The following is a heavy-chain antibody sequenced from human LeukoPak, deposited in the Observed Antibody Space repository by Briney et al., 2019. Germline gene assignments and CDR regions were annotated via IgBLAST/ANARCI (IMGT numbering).Heavy chain of an antibody. Sequence: PSETLSLTCAVSGGSISSSNWWSWVRQPPGKGREWCGEIYQSGSTNYNPSLKSRVTISVDKSKNQFSLKLSSVTAADTAVYYCARYPTRIAAAGNFDYWGQGTLVTVSS. CDR3: ARYPTRIAAAGNFDY. D-gene: IGHD6-13*01. CDR2: IYQSGST. CDR1: GGSISSSNW. V-gene: IGHV4-4*02. J-gene: IGHJ4*02.